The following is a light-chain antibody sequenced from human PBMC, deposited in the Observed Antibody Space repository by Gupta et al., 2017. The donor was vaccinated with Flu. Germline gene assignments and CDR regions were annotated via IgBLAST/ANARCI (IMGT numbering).Light chain of an antibody. V-gene: IGLV1-40*01. Sequence: QSVLTQPPSVSGAPGQRVTISCTGSSSTIGAGYDVHWYQQLPGTAPKLLIYSNTNRHLGGPDRFSGSKSDTSASLAITGLQTEEETDYYCQSYDNSLSALWVFGGGTKLTVL. J-gene: IGLJ3*02. CDR3: QSYDNSLSALWV. CDR1: SSTIGAGYD. CDR2: SNT.